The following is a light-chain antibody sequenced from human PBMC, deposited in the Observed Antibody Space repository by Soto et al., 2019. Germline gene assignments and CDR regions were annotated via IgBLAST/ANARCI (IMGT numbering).Light chain of an antibody. J-gene: IGKJ2*01. V-gene: IGKV3-20*01. Sequence: EIVLTQSPGTLSLSPGERATLSCRASQSVSSNYLAWYQQKPGQAPRLLIYGAYNRATDTPGRFSGSGSETAFTLTISRLEPEDFAVYYCQQYSRSPRTFGQGTKLEIK. CDR3: QQYSRSPRT. CDR2: GAY. CDR1: QSVSSNY.